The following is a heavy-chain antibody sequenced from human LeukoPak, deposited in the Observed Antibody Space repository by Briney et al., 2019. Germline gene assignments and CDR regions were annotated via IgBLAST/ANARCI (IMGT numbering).Heavy chain of an antibody. D-gene: IGHD1-26*01. CDR2: ITGRGDNT. V-gene: IGHV3-23*01. CDR1: GFTFSSYA. J-gene: IGHJ6*03. Sequence: PGGSLRLSCAASGFTFSSYAMSWVRQAPGKGLEWVSAITGRGDNTYYADSVKGRFTISRDNSKNTLYLLMNTLRAEDTAVYYCAKTGESGLVDYYYYMDVCGNGTTVTVSS. CDR3: AKTGESGLVDYYYYMDV.